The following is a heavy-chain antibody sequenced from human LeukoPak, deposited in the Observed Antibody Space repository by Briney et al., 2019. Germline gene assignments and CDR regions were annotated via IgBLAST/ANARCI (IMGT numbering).Heavy chain of an antibody. Sequence: GGSLRLSCVASGFTFSNYGMHWVRQAPGKGLEWVAVTSYDGSNKYYADSVKGRFTISRDNAKNTLYLQMNSLRVEDTAVYYCARELVVRAGDYFEYWGQGTLVTVSS. CDR3: ARELVVRAGDYFEY. CDR1: GFTFSNYG. J-gene: IGHJ4*02. V-gene: IGHV3-30*03. CDR2: TSYDGSNK. D-gene: IGHD2-2*01.